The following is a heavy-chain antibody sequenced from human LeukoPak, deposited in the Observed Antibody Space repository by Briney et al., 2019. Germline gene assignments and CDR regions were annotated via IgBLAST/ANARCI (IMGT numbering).Heavy chain of an antibody. D-gene: IGHD3-10*01. CDR3: AREARPRGYFDY. CDR1: GFTFSSYA. CDR2: ISSNGGST. Sequence: PGGSLRLSCAASGFTFSSYAMHWLRQAPGKGLEYVSAISSNGGSTYYANSVKGRFTISRDNSKNTLYLQMGSLRAEDMAVYYCAREARPRGYFDYWGQGTLVTVSS. J-gene: IGHJ4*02. V-gene: IGHV3-64*01.